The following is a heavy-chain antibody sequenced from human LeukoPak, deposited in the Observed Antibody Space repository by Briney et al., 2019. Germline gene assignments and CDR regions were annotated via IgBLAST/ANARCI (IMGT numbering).Heavy chain of an antibody. J-gene: IGHJ4*02. V-gene: IGHV1-18*01. D-gene: IGHD3-22*01. CDR2: ISAYNGNT. Sequence: GASVKVSCKASGYTFTSYGISWVRQAPGQGLEWMGWISAYNGNTNYAQKLQGRVTMTTDTSTSTAYMELRNLRSDDTAVYYCARGLIDESSGYYDYFDYWGQGTLVTVSS. CDR1: GYTFTSYG. CDR3: ARGLIDESSGYYDYFDY.